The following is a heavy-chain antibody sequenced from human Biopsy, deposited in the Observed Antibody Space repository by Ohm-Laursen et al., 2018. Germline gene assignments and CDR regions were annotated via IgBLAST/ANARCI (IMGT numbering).Heavy chain of an antibody. D-gene: IGHD3-22*01. CDR2: VYYTGNT. CDR1: GDSISSYY. J-gene: IGHJ2*01. CDR3: ARDRGYYSDRTVPGYFDL. V-gene: IGHV4-59*01. Sequence: TLSLTCTVSGDSISSYYWSWIRQPPGKGLEWIGYVYYTGNTDYNPSLQSRVTISVDTSKNHFSLRLRSMTPADTAMYYCARDRGYYSDRTVPGYFDLWGRGTLVTVSS.